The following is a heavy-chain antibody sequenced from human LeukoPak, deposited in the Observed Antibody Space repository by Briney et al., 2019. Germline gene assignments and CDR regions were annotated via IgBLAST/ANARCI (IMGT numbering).Heavy chain of an antibody. CDR2: IYYSGST. D-gene: IGHD7-27*01. CDR1: GGSISSGDYY. V-gene: IGHV4-61*08. J-gene: IGHJ4*02. CDR3: AREGELGSYYFDY. Sequence: SETLSLTCTVSGGSISSGDYYWSWIRQPPGKGLEWIGYIYYSGSTNYNTSLKSRVTISVDTSKNQFSLKLSSVTAADTAVYYCAREGELGSYYFDYWGQGTLVTVSS.